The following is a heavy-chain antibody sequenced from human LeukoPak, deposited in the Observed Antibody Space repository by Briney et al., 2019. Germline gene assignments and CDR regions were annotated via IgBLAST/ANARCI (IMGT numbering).Heavy chain of an antibody. CDR2: INTSGST. CDR1: GGSISNYY. J-gene: IGHJ4*02. CDR3: ARSRGTTLVTRFDY. D-gene: IGHD5-18*01. V-gene: IGHV4-4*07. Sequence: PSETLSLNCTVSGGSISNYYWSWIRRPAGKGLEWIGRINTSGSTDYNASLKSRVTMSVDTSRNQFSLKLSSLTAADTAVYYCARSRGTTLVTRFDYWGQGTLVTVSS.